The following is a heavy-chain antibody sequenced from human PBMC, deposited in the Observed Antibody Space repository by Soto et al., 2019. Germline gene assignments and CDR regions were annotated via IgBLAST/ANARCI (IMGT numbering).Heavy chain of an antibody. D-gene: IGHD2-2*01. CDR3: AADRVVVVPAARFDP. CDR2: IVVGSGNT. V-gene: IGHV1-58*01. J-gene: IGHJ5*02. Sequence: ASVKVSCKASGFTFTSSAVQCVRQARGQRLEWIGWIVVGSGNTNYAQKFQERVTITRDMSTSTAYMELSSLRPEDTAVYYCAADRVVVVPAARFDPWGQGTLVTVSS. CDR1: GFTFTSSA.